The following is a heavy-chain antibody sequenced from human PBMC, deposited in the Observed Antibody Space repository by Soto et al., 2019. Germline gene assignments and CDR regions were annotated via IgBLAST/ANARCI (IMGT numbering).Heavy chain of an antibody. Sequence: QVQLVESGGGVVQPGRSLRLSCAASGFTFSSYGMHWVRQAPGKGLEWVAVISYDGSNKYYADSVKGRFTISRDNSKNMLYLQMNSLRAEDTAVYYCAKEGRGSGGSDYWGQGTLVTVSS. CDR3: AKEGRGSGGSDY. CDR2: ISYDGSNK. CDR1: GFTFSSYG. V-gene: IGHV3-30*18. J-gene: IGHJ4*02. D-gene: IGHD3-10*01.